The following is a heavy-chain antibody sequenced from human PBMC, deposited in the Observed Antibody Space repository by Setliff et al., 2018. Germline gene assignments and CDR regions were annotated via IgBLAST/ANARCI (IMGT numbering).Heavy chain of an antibody. D-gene: IGHD3-22*01. CDR2: IYYSGTT. CDR1: GGSISNYY. Sequence: SETLSLTCTVSGGSISNYYWSWIRQPPGKGLEWIGYIYYSGTTNSIPSLKSRVTISVDTSKNQFSLKLSSVTAADTAVYYCARHHAQYYSDSSGYFYEDWYFELWGRGTLVTVSS. V-gene: IGHV4-59*08. CDR3: ARHHAQYYSDSSGYFYEDWYFEL. J-gene: IGHJ2*01.